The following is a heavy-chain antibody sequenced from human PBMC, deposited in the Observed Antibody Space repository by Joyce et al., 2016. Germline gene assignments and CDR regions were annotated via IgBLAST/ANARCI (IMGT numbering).Heavy chain of an antibody. CDR2: ISSTGST. Sequence: QVHLQESGPGLVKPSETLSLTCTVSGDSVTSLFWNWIRQPPGKGLEWVAHISSTGSTNYNPSLNSRATSSLDAPRNQFSLKLTSVTAADTAIYYCARDGGYYFDYWGQGTLVAVSS. CDR1: GDSVTSLF. D-gene: IGHD3-16*01. V-gene: IGHV4-59*02. CDR3: ARDGGYYFDY. J-gene: IGHJ4*02.